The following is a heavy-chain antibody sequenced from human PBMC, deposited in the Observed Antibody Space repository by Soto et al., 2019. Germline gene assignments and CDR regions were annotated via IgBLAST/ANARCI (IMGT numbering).Heavy chain of an antibody. CDR3: ARGAYYDTGGYYFFF. CDR1: GGIFSGYA. CDR2: IVPIFGTA. D-gene: IGHD3-22*01. Sequence: ASVKVSCKASGGIFSGYALSWVRQAPGQGPEWMGGIVPIFGTANYAQKFQGRVTITADESTSTAYMELSSLRSEDTAVYYCARGAYYDTGGYYFFFWGQGTLVTVSS. V-gene: IGHV1-69*13. J-gene: IGHJ4*02.